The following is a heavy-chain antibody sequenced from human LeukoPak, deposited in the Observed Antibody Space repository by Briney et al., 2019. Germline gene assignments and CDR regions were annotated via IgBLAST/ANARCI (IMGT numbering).Heavy chain of an antibody. J-gene: IGHJ3*02. CDR2: ISSSGSTI. V-gene: IGHV3-11*01. D-gene: IGHD3-10*01. CDR1: GFTFSDYY. Sequence: GGSLRLSCAASGFTFSDYYMSWIRQAPGKGLEWVSYISSSGSTIYYADSVKGRFTISRDNAKSSLYLQMNSLRAEDTAVYYCARDRMVRGERAFDIWGQGTMVTVSS. CDR3: ARDRMVRGERAFDI.